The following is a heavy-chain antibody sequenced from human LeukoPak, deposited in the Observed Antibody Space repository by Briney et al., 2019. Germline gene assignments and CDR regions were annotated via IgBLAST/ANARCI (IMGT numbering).Heavy chain of an antibody. CDR1: GFTFSSYA. Sequence: GGSLRLSCAASGFTFSSYAMSWVRQAPGKGLEWVSAISGSGGSTYYADSVKGRFTISRDNSKNTPYLQMNSLRAEDTAVYYCAKDPGRLSITMIVKSPQYYFDYWGQGTLVTVSS. CDR2: ISGSGGST. J-gene: IGHJ4*02. CDR3: AKDPGRLSITMIVKSPQYYFDY. D-gene: IGHD3-22*01. V-gene: IGHV3-23*01.